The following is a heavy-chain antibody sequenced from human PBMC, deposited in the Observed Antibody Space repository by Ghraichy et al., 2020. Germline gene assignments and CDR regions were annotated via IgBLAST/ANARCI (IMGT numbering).Heavy chain of an antibody. Sequence: GESLNISCAASGFTFSSYGMHWVRQAPGKGLEWVAVISYDGSNKYYADSVKGRFTISRDNSKNTLYLQMNSLRAEDTAVYYCAKDCRYSGSYGIDYWGQGTLVTVSS. CDR1: GFTFSSYG. V-gene: IGHV3-30*18. CDR3: AKDCRYSGSYGIDY. D-gene: IGHD1-26*01. J-gene: IGHJ4*02. CDR2: ISYDGSNK.